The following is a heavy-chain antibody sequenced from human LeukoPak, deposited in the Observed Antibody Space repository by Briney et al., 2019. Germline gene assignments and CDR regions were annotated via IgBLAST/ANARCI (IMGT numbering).Heavy chain of an antibody. CDR2: ISSTSDYI. J-gene: IGHJ4*02. D-gene: IGHD3-10*01. Sequence: GGSLRLSCAASGFTFSSYSMNWLRQSPGKGLEWVSSISSTSDYIFHADSVKGRFTISRDNAKNSLFLQMNSLRVEDTAVYYCARDLSYFGSGSYYYFDQWGQGTLVTVSS. V-gene: IGHV3-21*01. CDR3: ARDLSYFGSGSYYYFDQ. CDR1: GFTFSSYS.